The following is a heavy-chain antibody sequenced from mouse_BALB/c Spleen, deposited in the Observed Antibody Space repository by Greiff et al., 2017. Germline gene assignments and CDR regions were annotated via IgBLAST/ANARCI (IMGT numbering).Heavy chain of an antibody. Sequence: QVQLKQSGPQLVRPGASVKISCIASGYSFTSYWMHWVKQMPGQGLEWIGMIDPSDSETRLNQKFKDKATLTVDKSSSTAYMQLSSPTSEDSAVYYCARRDGSSYTFADWGEGTLVTVAA. CDR2: IDPSDSET. CDR3: ARRDGSSYTFAD. J-gene: IGHJ3*01. CDR1: GYSFTSYW. D-gene: IGHD1-1*01. V-gene: IGHV1S126*01.